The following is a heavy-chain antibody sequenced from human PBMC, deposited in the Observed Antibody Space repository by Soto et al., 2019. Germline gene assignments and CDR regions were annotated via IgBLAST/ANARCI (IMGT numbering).Heavy chain of an antibody. CDR1: ADTFTSYY. J-gene: IGHJ3*02. CDR3: ARVRNVERTTVTFDI. Sequence: ASVKVSCKAPADTFTSYYIHWVRQAPGHGLEWMGIINPNGGSTRFAQTFQGRITMTTDTSTSTVYMELRSLRSEDTAVCYCARVRNVERTTVTFDIWGQGTMVTVSS. V-gene: IGHV1-46*01. D-gene: IGHD4-17*01. CDR2: INPNGGST.